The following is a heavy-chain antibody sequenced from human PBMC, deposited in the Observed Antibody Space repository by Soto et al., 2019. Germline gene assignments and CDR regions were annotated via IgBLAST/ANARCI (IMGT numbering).Heavy chain of an antibody. V-gene: IGHV1-8*01. CDR3: ARGWSLWFGELYGY. Sequence: QVQLVQSGAEVKKPGASVKVSCKASGYTFTSYDSNWVRQATGQGREWMGWMNPNSGNTGYAQKFQGRVTMTRNTSISTDYMELSSLRSEDTAVYYCARGWSLWFGELYGYWGQGTLVTVSS. CDR1: GYTFTSYD. J-gene: IGHJ4*02. CDR2: MNPNSGNT. D-gene: IGHD3-10*01.